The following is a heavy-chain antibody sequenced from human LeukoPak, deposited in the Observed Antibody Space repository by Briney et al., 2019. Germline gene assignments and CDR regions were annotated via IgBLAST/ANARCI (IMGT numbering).Heavy chain of an antibody. D-gene: IGHD3-16*01. V-gene: IGHV4-30-2*01. Sequence: SETLSLTRVVSVGSITSDGYSWNWIRQPPGKGLEWIGYIYHNGNTNYNLSLKNRVTISVDRSRNQLSLKLSSVTAADTAVYYCARGSYPYAPTFDFWGQGTLVTVSS. CDR3: ARGSYPYAPTFDF. J-gene: IGHJ4*02. CDR2: IYHNGNT. CDR1: VGSITSDGYS.